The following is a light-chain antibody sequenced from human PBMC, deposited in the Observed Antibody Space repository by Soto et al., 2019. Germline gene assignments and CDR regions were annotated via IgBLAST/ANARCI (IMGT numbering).Light chain of an antibody. V-gene: IGKV1-5*03. CDR1: QTISSW. CDR3: QQYNTYWT. J-gene: IGKJ1*01. Sequence: IQMTQSPSTLSGSVGDRVTITCRASQTISSWLAWYQQKPGKAPKLLIYKASTLKSGVPSRSNGSGSGTEFTLTISSLQPADFASYYCQQYNTYWTFGQGTKVDIK. CDR2: KAS.